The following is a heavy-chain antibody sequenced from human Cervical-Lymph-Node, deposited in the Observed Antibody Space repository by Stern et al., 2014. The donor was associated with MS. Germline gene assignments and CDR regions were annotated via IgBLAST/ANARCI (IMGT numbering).Heavy chain of an antibody. Sequence: QVQLQEWAPGLVKPSETPSLTCAVSDDSISSYTHYWASIRQPPGKGLAWIGSVYYSGATNYTPTLRTPVTISGATSKNHFPRGLTSVTAADTAVYYCAKHACTGAACPFDLWGQGTLVTVSS. J-gene: IGHJ4*02. CDR3: AKHACTGAACPFDL. CDR1: DDSISSYTHY. V-gene: IGHV4-39*01. CDR2: VYYSGAT. D-gene: IGHD2-8*02.